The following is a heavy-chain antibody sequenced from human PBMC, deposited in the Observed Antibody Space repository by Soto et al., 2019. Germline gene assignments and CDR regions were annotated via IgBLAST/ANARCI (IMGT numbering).Heavy chain of an antibody. CDR2: IYYSGST. CDR1: GGSISSGGYY. Sequence: QVQLQESGPGLVKPSQTLSLTCTVSGGSISSGGYYWSWIRQHPGKGLEWIGYIYYSGSTYYNPSLKSRVTISVDTSKNQFSLKLSSVTAADTAVYYCARDRSAGHDYSIYGMDVWGQGTTVTVSS. D-gene: IGHD4-4*01. V-gene: IGHV4-31*03. J-gene: IGHJ6*02. CDR3: ARDRSAGHDYSIYGMDV.